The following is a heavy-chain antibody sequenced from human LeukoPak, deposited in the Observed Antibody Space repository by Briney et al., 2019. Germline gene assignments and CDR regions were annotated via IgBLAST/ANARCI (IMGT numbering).Heavy chain of an antibody. D-gene: IGHD5-24*01. Sequence: GGSLRLSCAASGFTFSSYGMHWVRQAPGKGLEWVAVISYDGSNKYYADSVKGRFTISRDNSKNTLYLQMNSLRAEDTALYYCTKRPSTDGYNSWGQGTLVTVSS. CDR2: ISYDGSNK. V-gene: IGHV3-30*18. J-gene: IGHJ5*02. CDR3: TKRPSTDGYNS. CDR1: GFTFSSYG.